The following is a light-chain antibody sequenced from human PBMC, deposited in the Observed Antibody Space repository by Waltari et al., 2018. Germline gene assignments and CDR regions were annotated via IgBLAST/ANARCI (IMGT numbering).Light chain of an antibody. CDR2: EAS. CDR3: QHYGTSRT. V-gene: IGKV3-20*01. Sequence: EIVLTQSPGTLSLSPGERATLSCRASQSVGSNYVAWYQQKPGQAPRLLIYEASSRASGIPDRFSGDGCVTDFTLTISRLEPEDFAVYYCQHYGTSRTFGQGTKLEIK. CDR1: QSVGSNY. J-gene: IGKJ2*01.